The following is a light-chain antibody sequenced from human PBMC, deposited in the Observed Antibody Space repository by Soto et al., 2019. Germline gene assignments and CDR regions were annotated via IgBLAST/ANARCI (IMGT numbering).Light chain of an antibody. CDR1: QSIHTS. CDR2: DST. J-gene: IGKJ5*01. Sequence: VLTQSPAPLSLSPGERATLSCRASQSIHTSLAWYQQKSGKPPRLVIYDSTLRANGVPDRFGGSRSGTEFTLTINSLEPEDFAVYYCQQRNVWPPITFGQGTRLEIK. CDR3: QQRNVWPPIT. V-gene: IGKV3-11*01.